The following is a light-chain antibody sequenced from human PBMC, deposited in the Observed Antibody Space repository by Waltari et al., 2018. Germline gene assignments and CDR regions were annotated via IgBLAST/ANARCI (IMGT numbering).Light chain of an antibody. CDR2: VNY. Sequence: QSVLTQPPSTSGTPGQTVTISCSGSTSNIGTNTFTWYQLLPGTAPKTVIFVNYHRPSGVPDRFSASKSGTSASLVISGLQSEDEADYFCATWDDSLSGRVFGGGTKVTVL. J-gene: IGLJ3*02. V-gene: IGLV1-44*01. CDR3: ATWDDSLSGRV. CDR1: TSNIGTNT.